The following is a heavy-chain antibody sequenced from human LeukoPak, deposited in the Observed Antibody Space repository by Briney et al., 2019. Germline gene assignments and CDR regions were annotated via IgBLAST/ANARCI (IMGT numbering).Heavy chain of an antibody. CDR3: AREKGTAMVSNYGMDV. V-gene: IGHV3-23*01. Sequence: PGGSLRLSCAASGFTFSSYAMTWVRQAPGEGLQWASGISGSGTSAYYADSVRGRFTISRDNSKNTLYLQMNSLRAEDTAVYYCAREKGTAMVSNYGMDVWGQGTTVTVSS. J-gene: IGHJ6*02. D-gene: IGHD5-18*01. CDR2: ISGSGTSA. CDR1: GFTFSSYA.